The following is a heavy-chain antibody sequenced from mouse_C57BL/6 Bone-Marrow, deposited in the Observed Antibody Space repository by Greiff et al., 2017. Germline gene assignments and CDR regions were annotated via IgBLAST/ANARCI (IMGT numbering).Heavy chain of an antibody. Sequence: VQLQQPGAELVMPGASVKLSCKASGYTFTSYWMHWVKQRPGQGLEWIGEIDPSDSYTNYNQKFKGKSILTVDKSSSTAYMQLSSLTSEDSAVYYCARRGWYFDYWGQGTTLTVSS. D-gene: IGHD3-3*01. V-gene: IGHV1-69*01. CDR2: IDPSDSYT. CDR3: ARRGWYFDY. CDR1: GYTFTSYW. J-gene: IGHJ2*01.